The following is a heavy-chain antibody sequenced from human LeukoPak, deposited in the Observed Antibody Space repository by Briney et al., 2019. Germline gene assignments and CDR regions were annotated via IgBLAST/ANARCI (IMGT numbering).Heavy chain of an antibody. CDR3: ARARSVGSMILWLDP. CDR2: INPNSGGT. Sequence: GASVKVSCKASGYTFTGYYMHWVRQAPGQGLEWMGWINPNSGGTNYAQKFQGWVTMTGDTSISTAYMELSRLRSDDTAVYYCARARSVGSMILWLDPWGQGTLVTVSS. J-gene: IGHJ5*02. D-gene: IGHD3-22*01. V-gene: IGHV1-2*04. CDR1: GYTFTGYY.